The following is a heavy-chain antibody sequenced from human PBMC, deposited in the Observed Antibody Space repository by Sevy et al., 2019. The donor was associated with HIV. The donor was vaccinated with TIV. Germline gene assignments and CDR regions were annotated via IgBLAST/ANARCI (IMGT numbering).Heavy chain of an antibody. CDR2: IYFTGNT. V-gene: IGHV4-59*01. J-gene: IGHJ4*02. CDR3: ASDSTTRPRVLDY. CDR1: GGSISSYF. D-gene: IGHD1-1*01. Sequence: SETLSLTCSVSGGSISSYFWTWVRQSPGKGLEWIGNIYFTGNTDYSPSLKSRVTLSLDTSKSQFSLTLKSVTAADPAIYFCASDSTTRPRVLDYWGQGTLVTVSS.